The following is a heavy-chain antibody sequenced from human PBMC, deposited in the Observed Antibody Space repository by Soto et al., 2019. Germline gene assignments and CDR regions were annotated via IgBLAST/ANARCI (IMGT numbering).Heavy chain of an antibody. CDR1: GFTFSSYG. D-gene: IGHD6-19*01. CDR3: AKDLAVAGTLYYYYGMDV. J-gene: IGHJ6*02. V-gene: IGHV3-30*18. Sequence: GGSLRLSCAASGFTFSSYGMHWVRQAPGKWLEWVAVISYDGSNKYYADSVKGRFTISRDNSKNTLYLQMNSLRAEDTAVYYCAKDLAVAGTLYYYYGMDVWGQGTTVNVSS. CDR2: ISYDGSNK.